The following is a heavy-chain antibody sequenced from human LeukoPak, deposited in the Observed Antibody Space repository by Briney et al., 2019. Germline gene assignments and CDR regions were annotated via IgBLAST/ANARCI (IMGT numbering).Heavy chain of an antibody. Sequence: PSETLSLTCTVSGGSISSSYWSWIRQPPGKGLEWIGYIYYSGSTNYNPSLKSRVTISVDTSKNQFSLKVNSVSAADTAVYYCAESFYFDYWGQGTLVTVSS. CDR2: IYYSGST. CDR1: GGSISSSY. V-gene: IGHV4-59*01. J-gene: IGHJ4*02. CDR3: AESFYFDY.